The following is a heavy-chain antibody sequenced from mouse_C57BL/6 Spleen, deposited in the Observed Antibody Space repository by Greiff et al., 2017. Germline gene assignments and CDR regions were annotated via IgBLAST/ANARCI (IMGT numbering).Heavy chain of an antibody. Sequence: VQLQQSGPELVKPGASVKMSCKASGYTFTDYNMNWVKQSPGKSLEWIGYINPNNGGTSYNQKFKGKATLTVNKSSSTAYMELRSLTSEDSAVYYCARNVYYAMDYWGQGTSVTVSS. CDR2: INPNNGGT. V-gene: IGHV1-22*01. J-gene: IGHJ4*01. CDR1: GYTFTDYN. CDR3: ARNVYYAMDY.